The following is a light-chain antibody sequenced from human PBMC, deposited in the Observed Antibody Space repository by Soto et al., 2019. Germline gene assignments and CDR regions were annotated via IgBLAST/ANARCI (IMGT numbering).Light chain of an antibody. J-gene: IGKJ5*01. CDR2: DIS. CDR3: QQRNDWQVT. V-gene: IGKV3-11*01. CDR1: QSVSSY. Sequence: EVVLTQSPVTLSLSPGERATLSCRASQSVSSYLAWYQQKPGQAPRLLIYDISNRATGIPARFSGSGSGTDFTLTISSLAPDDFAVYYCQQRNDWQVTFGQGTRLEIK.